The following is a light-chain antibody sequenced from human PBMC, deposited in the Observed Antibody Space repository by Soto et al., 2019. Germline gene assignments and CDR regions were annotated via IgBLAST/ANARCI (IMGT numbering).Light chain of an antibody. CDR2: KVS. J-gene: IGKJ5*01. CDR1: QSLVYSDGNTY. CDR3: MQGTHWPIT. V-gene: IGKV2-30*01. Sequence: DVLMTQSPLSLPVTLGQPASISCRSSQSLVYSDGNTYLNWFQQRPGQSPRRLIYKVSDRDSGVPVQFKGKWSGLYLPLKIRRVGGGDVWFYYCMQGTHWPITFGQGTRLESK.